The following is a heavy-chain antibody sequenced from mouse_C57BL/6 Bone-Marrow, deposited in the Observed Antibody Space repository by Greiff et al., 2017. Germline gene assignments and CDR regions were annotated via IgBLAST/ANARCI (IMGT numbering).Heavy chain of an antibody. CDR3: ARDGNYGSSRFAY. D-gene: IGHD1-1*01. CDR1: GYTFTSYG. CDR2: IYPRSGNT. J-gene: IGHJ3*01. Sequence: VKLMESGAELARPGASVKLSCKASGYTFTSYGISWVKQRTGQGLEWIGEIYPRSGNTYYNEKFNGKATLTADKSSSTAYMELRSLTSEDSAVYFCARDGNYGSSRFAYWGQGTLVTVSA. V-gene: IGHV1-81*01.